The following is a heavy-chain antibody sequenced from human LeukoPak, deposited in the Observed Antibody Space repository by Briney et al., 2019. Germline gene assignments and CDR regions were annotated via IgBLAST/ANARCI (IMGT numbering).Heavy chain of an antibody. J-gene: IGHJ5*02. D-gene: IGHD3-3*01. V-gene: IGHV1-18*01. CDR3: ARPLESERSNWFDP. CDR2: ISAYNGNT. CDR1: GYTFTSYG. Sequence: ASVKVSCRASGYTFTSYGISWVRQAPGQGLEWMGWISAYNGNTNYAQKLQGRVTMTTDTSTSTAYMELRSLRSDDTAVYYCARPLESERSNWFDPWGQGTLVTVSS.